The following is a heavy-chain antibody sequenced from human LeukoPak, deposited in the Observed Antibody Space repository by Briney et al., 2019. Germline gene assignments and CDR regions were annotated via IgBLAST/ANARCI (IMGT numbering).Heavy chain of an antibody. V-gene: IGHV4-4*07. CDR1: XXXXXXYX. J-gene: IGHJ4*02. CDR3: ARSMVRGVIYYFDY. D-gene: IGHD3-10*01. Sequence: PSETXSXXXXXXXXXXXXYXXSWIRXPAGKGLEWIGRIYTSGSTNYNPSLKSRVTMSVDTSKNQFSLKLSSVTAADTAVYYCARSMVRGVIYYFDYWGQGTLVTVSS. CDR2: IYTSGST.